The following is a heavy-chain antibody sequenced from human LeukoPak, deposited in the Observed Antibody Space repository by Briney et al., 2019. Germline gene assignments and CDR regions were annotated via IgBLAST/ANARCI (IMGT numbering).Heavy chain of an antibody. V-gene: IGHV4-59*08. CDR3: ARHEGGYNPYLLDY. D-gene: IGHD5-24*01. J-gene: IGHJ4*02. CDR1: GGSINTYY. CDR2: IDYSGNT. Sequence: PSETPSDTCTVSGGSINTYYWSWIRQPPGEGLEWIGYIDYSGNTNYNPSLKSRVTISVDTSKNQFSLDLSSVTAGDTAVYYCARHEGGYNPYLLDYWGQGTLVTVSS.